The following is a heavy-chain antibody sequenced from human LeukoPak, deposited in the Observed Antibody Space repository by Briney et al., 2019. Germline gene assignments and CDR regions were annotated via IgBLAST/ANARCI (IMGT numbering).Heavy chain of an antibody. CDR3: AQGYGNGWYPH. J-gene: IGHJ4*02. D-gene: IGHD6-19*01. CDR1: GFSVSTSG. CDR2: ISVEGESA. V-gene: IGHV3-23*01. Sequence: GGSLRLYCTVSGFSVSTSGMSWVRQAQGKGLQTISAISVEGESAYYADSVKGRFTISRDNSKNTLYLQMSSLRVEDTAVYFCAQGYGNGWYPHWGQGSLVSVSS.